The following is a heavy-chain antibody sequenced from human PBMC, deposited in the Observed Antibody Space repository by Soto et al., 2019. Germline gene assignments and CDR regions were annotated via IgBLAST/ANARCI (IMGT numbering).Heavy chain of an antibody. J-gene: IGHJ6*02. CDR3: ARSLTGHWTSMDV. CDR1: GFSFSNARMS. V-gene: IGHV2-26*01. Sequence: QVTLKESGPVLVQPTEPVTLTCTVSGFSFSNARMSVSWIRQPPGKALEWLAHLFSNDDKSDSTSLKSKLTIPQDTSKSQVTRAMTNMEPVDTATYYYARSLTGHWTSMDVWGQGTTDTVS. D-gene: IGHD1-1*01. CDR2: LFSNDDK.